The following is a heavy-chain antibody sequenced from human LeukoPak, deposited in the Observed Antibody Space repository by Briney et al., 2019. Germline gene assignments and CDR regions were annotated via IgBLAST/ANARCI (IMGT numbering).Heavy chain of an antibody. D-gene: IGHD3-22*01. Sequence: KPSETLSLTCAVSGYSISSGYYWGWIRQPPGKGLEWIGSIYQSGSTYYKPSLKSRVTISVDTSKNQFSLKLSSVTAADTAVYYCARGQYYYDSSGYPDYWGQGTLVTVSS. CDR2: IYQSGST. CDR3: ARGQYYYDSSGYPDY. J-gene: IGHJ4*02. CDR1: GYSISSGYY. V-gene: IGHV4-38-2*01.